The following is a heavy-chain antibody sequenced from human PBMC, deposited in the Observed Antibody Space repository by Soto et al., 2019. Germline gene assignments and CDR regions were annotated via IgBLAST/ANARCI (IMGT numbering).Heavy chain of an antibody. Sequence: GGSLRLSCAASGFTFSSYSMNWVRQAPGKGLEWVSSISSSSSYIYYADSVKGRFTISRDNAKNSLYLQMNSLRAEDTAVYYCARDELELLPGNWFDPWGQGTLVTVSS. CDR2: ISSSSSYI. V-gene: IGHV3-21*01. D-gene: IGHD1-7*01. CDR1: GFTFSSYS. CDR3: ARDELELLPGNWFDP. J-gene: IGHJ5*02.